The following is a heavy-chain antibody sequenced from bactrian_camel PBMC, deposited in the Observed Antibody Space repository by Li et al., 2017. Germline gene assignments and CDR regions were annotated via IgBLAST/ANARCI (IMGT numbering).Heavy chain of an antibody. V-gene: IGHV3S40*01. J-gene: IGHJ4*01. CDR1: GFNFSRNG. D-gene: IGHD2*01. CDR3: AADLRRDYRGSYYCYVAKTDYDY. CDR2: IRNNGDRT. Sequence: VQLVESGGGSVKPGEALTLSCAAAGFNFSRNGMAWIRQAAGKGLEWVSDIRNNGDRTSYADSVKDRFTISRDDARNVVYLQLNSLKSEDAAMYYCAADLRRDYRGSYYCYVAKTDYDYWGQGTQVTVS.